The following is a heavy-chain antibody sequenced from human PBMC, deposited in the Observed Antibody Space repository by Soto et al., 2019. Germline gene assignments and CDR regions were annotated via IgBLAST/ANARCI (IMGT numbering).Heavy chain of an antibody. D-gene: IGHD6-19*01. V-gene: IGHV4-34*01. Sequence: QVQLQLWGAGLLKPSESLSLTCAVYGGSFSDFYWTWIRQLPGKGLEWIGEINHSGNTNYNPSLKSRVAISVDTSKNQFYLYLGSVTAADTAVYYCGPRGAVADPRGYWGQGTLVTVSS. CDR2: INHSGNT. CDR1: GGSFSDFY. J-gene: IGHJ4*02. CDR3: GPRGAVADPRGY.